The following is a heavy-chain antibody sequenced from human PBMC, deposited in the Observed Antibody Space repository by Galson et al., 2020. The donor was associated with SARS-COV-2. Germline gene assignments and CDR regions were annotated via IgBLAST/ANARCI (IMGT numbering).Heavy chain of an antibody. Sequence: GGSLRLSCAASGFTFSSYDMHWVRQATGKGLEWVSAIGTAGDTYYPGSVKGRFTISRENAKNSLYLQMNSLRAGDTAVYYCARGSHTPHMVRGVIPPREFYPYYFDYWGQGILVTVSS. D-gene: IGHD3-10*01. CDR1: GFTFSSYD. CDR2: IGTAGDT. CDR3: ARGSHTPHMVRGVIPPREFYPYYFDY. V-gene: IGHV3-13*01. J-gene: IGHJ4*02.